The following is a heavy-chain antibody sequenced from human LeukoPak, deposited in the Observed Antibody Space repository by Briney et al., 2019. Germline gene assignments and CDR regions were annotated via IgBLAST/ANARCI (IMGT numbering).Heavy chain of an antibody. D-gene: IGHD2-15*01. V-gene: IGHV1-69*06. CDR3: ARDFPRIVAEAIHNHDAFDI. CDR1: GGTFSSYA. Sequence: SVKVSCKASGGTFSSYAISWVRQAPGQGLEWMGGIIPIFGTPNYAQKFQGRVTITAEKSTSTTYMELSSLRSEDTAVYYCARDFPRIVAEAIHNHDAFDIWGQGTMVTVSS. CDR2: IIPIFGTP. J-gene: IGHJ3*02.